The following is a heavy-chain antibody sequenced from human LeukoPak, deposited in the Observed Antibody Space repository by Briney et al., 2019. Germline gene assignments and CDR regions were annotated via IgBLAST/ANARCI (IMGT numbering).Heavy chain of an antibody. Sequence: SETLSLTCTVSGGSISSYYWSWIRQPPGKGLEWIGYIYYSGSTNYNPSLKSRVTISVDTSKNQFSLKLSSVTAADTAVYYCARDSAAGFDYWGQGTLVTVSS. CDR2: IYYSGST. CDR1: GGSISSYY. CDR3: ARDSAAGFDY. V-gene: IGHV4-59*01. D-gene: IGHD6-13*01. J-gene: IGHJ4*02.